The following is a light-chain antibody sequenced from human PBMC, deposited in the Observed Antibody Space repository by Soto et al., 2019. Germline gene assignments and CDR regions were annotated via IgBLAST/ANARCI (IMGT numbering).Light chain of an antibody. CDR2: DVS. J-gene: IGLJ3*02. Sequence: QSALTQPRSVSGSPGQSGTISCTGTSSDVGGYNYVSWYQQHPGKAPKLMIYDVSKRPSGVPDRFSGSKSGNTASLTISGLQAEDEADYYCCSYAGSYTWVFGGGTTLTVL. CDR1: SSDVGGYNY. CDR3: CSYAGSYTWV. V-gene: IGLV2-11*01.